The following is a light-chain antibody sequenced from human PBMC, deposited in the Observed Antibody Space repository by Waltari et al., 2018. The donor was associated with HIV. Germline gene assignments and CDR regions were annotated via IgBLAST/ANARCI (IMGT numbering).Light chain of an antibody. CDR1: KLGDRF. J-gene: IGLJ2*01. CDR3: QAWDTNTVV. V-gene: IGLV3-1*01. Sequence: SYDLTQPPSVSVAPGQTATITCSGNKLGDRFAQWFHQKPGLSPILLIFEDNKRPSGIPERFSASTSANTSTLAISGAQPVDEGDYYCQAWDTNTVVFGGGTKLTVL. CDR2: EDN.